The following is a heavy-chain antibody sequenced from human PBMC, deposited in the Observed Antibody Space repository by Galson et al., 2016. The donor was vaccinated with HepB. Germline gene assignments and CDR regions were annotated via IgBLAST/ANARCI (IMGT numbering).Heavy chain of an antibody. V-gene: IGHV2-5*01. CDR2: VYWNDDK. CDR3: ALVIPVTGRWFDP. J-gene: IGHJ5*02. CDR1: GFSLSTSGVG. Sequence: PALVKPTQTLTLTCTFSGFSLSTSGVGVGWIRQPPGKALEWLALVYWNDDKGYRPSLESRLTITKDTSRHQVVLTMTNMDPMDTATYYCALVIPVTGRWFDPWGPGTLVTVSS. D-gene: IGHD2-2*01.